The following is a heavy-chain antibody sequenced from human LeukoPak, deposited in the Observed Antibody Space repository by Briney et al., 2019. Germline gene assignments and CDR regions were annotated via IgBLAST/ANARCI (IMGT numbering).Heavy chain of an antibody. Sequence: PSETLSLTCAVYGGSSNVYYWSWIRQSPWKGLEYIAEINLGGSTNFNPSLKSRVTISVDTSKNQFSLKLSSVTAADTAVYYCARARQQLVRRAFDIWGQGTMVTVSS. J-gene: IGHJ3*02. CDR1: GGSSNVYY. D-gene: IGHD6-13*01. V-gene: IGHV4-34*01. CDR3: ARARQQLVRRAFDI. CDR2: INLGGST.